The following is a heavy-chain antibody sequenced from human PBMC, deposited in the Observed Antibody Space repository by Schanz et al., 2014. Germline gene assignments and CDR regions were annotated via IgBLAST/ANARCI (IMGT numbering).Heavy chain of an antibody. CDR2: IWYDGSNK. J-gene: IGHJ3*02. CDR1: GFTFSSYG. CDR3: AKGRFGELSAFDI. V-gene: IGHV3-33*03. Sequence: QVQLVESGGGVVQPGRSLRLSCAASGFTFSSYGMHWVRQAPGKGLEWVAVIWYDGSNKYYADSVKGRFTISRDSSKNTLFRQMNSLRPEDTAVYYCAKGRFGELSAFDIWGQGTMXTVSS. D-gene: IGHD3-10*01.